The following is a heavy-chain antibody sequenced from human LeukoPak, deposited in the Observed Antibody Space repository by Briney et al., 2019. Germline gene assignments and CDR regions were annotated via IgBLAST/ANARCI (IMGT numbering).Heavy chain of an antibody. Sequence: SETLSLTCAASGYSISSGYYWGWIRQPPGQGLEWIGSIYHSGSTYYNPSLKSQVTISVDTSKNQFSLKLRSVTAADTAVYYCARHRVAGTSNWFDPWGQGTLVTVSS. CDR2: IYHSGST. CDR1: GYSISSGYY. D-gene: IGHD6-19*01. V-gene: IGHV4-38-2*01. J-gene: IGHJ5*02. CDR3: ARHRVAGTSNWFDP.